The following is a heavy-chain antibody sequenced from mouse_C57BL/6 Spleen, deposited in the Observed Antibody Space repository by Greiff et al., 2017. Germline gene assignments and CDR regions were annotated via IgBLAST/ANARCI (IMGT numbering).Heavy chain of an antibody. J-gene: IGHJ1*03. Sequence: EVKLVESEGGLVQPGSSMKLSCTASGFTFSDYYMAWVRQVPEKGLEWVANINYDGSSTYYLDSLKSRFIISRDNAKNILYLQMSSLKSEDTATYYCARDQGYYYGSRGYFDVWGTGTTVTVSS. CDR3: ARDQGYYYGSRGYFDV. CDR2: INYDGSST. D-gene: IGHD1-1*01. V-gene: IGHV5-16*01. CDR1: GFTFSDYY.